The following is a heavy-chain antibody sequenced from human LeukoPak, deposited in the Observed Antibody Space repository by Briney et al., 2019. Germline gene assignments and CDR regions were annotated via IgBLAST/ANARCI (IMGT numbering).Heavy chain of an antibody. J-gene: IGHJ4*02. CDR3: AKGGKNYFYYFDY. CDR2: ISWNSVII. V-gene: IGHV3-9*01. Sequence: GRSLRLSRAASGFTFDDYAMHWVRQAPGKGLEWVSGISWNSVIIGYADSVKGRFTISRDNAKNSLYLQMNSLRAEDTALYYCAKGGKNYFYYFDYWGQGTLVTVSS. CDR1: GFTFDDYA. D-gene: IGHD3-16*01.